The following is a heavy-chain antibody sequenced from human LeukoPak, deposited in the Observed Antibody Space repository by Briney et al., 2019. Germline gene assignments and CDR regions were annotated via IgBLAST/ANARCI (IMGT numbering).Heavy chain of an antibody. CDR3: ARVDSTVATYDY. J-gene: IGHJ4*02. V-gene: IGHV1-69*04. D-gene: IGHD4-17*01. CDR1: GGTFSSYA. Sequence: ASVKVSCKASGGTFSSYAISWVRQAPGQGLEWMGRTIPILGIANYAQKFQGRVTITADKSTSTAYMELSSLRSEDTAVYYCARVDSTVATYDYWGQGTLVTVSS. CDR2: TIPILGIA.